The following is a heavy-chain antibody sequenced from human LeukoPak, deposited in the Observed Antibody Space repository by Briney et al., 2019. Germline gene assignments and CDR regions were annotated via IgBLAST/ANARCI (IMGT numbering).Heavy chain of an antibody. CDR2: INPSGGST. V-gene: IGHV1-46*01. Sequence: ASVKVSCKASGYTFTNYYIHRVRQAPGQGLEWMGIINPSGGSTNYAQKFQGRVTMTRDTSTSTVYMELSSLRSDDTAVYYCAKLSYEGDYWGQGTLVTVSS. D-gene: IGHD3-16*01. J-gene: IGHJ4*02. CDR3: AKLSYEGDY. CDR1: GYTFTNYY.